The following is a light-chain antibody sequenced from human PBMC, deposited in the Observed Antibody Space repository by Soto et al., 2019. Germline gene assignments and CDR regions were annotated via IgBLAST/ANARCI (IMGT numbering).Light chain of an antibody. CDR1: SSDVGGYNY. CDR3: SSYTSSSTLDWV. CDR2: EVS. V-gene: IGLV2-14*01. Sequence: QYALTQPASGSGSPGQSITISCTGTSSDVGGYNYVSWYQQHPGKAPKLMIYEVSNRPSGVSNRFSGSKSGNTASLTISGLQAEDEADYYCSSYTSSSTLDWVFGGGTKLTVL. J-gene: IGLJ3*02.